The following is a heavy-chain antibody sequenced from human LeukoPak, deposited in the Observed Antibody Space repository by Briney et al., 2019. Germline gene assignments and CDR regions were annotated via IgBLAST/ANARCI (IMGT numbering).Heavy chain of an antibody. J-gene: IGHJ4*02. CDR2: ISAYNGNT. CDR1: GYTFTSYV. D-gene: IGHD1-26*01. Sequence: ASVKVSCKAAGYTFTSYVISWVRQAPGQGLEWMGWISAYNGNTNYAQKLQGRLTMTTDTSTSTAYMELRSLRSDDTAVYYCARAMGAIEFDYWGQGTLVTVSS. V-gene: IGHV1-18*01. CDR3: ARAMGAIEFDY.